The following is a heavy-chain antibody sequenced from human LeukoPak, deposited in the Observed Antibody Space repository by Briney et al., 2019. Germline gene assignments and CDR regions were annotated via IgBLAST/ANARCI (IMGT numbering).Heavy chain of an antibody. V-gene: IGHV3-43*01. CDR1: GFTFDDYT. D-gene: IGHD6-19*01. J-gene: IGHJ4*02. CDR3: AKGYSSGWYLVYDYYFDY. Sequence: GGSLRLSCAASGFTFDDYTMHWVRQAPGKVLEWVSLISWDGGSTYYADSVKGRFTISRDNSKNSLYLQMNSLRTEDTALYYCAKGYSSGWYLVYDYYFDYWGQGTLVTVSS. CDR2: ISWDGGST.